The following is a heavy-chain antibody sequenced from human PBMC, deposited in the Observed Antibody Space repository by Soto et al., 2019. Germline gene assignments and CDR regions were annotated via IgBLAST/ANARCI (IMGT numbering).Heavy chain of an antibody. D-gene: IGHD6-19*01. Sequence: QVQLVESGGGVVQPGRSLRLSCAASGFTFTTYDMHWVRQAPGKGLEWVAVIWYDGSNKYYADSVKGRFAISRDNSKNTLYLQRNSLRAEDTAVYYCARGPTGYNSGWFLGYWGQGTLVTVSS. CDR2: IWYDGSNK. V-gene: IGHV3-33*01. CDR3: ARGPTGYNSGWFLGY. J-gene: IGHJ4*02. CDR1: GFTFTTYD.